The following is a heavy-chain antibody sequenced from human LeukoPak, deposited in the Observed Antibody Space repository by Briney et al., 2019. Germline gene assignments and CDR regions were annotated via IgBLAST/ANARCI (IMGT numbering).Heavy chain of an antibody. CDR1: GGTFSSYA. CDR3: ARVSIDAFDI. J-gene: IGHJ3*02. Sequence: SLTLTCTVSGGTFSSYAISWVRQPPGQGLEWMGGIIPIFGTANYAQKFQGRVTITTDESTSTAYMELSSLRSEDTAVYYCARVSIDAFDIWGQAAMVTVSS. CDR2: IIPIFGTA. V-gene: IGHV1-69*05.